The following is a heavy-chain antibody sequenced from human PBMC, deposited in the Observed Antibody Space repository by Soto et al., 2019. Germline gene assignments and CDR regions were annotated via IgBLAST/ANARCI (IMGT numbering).Heavy chain of an antibody. CDR3: ARSATYQPFDY. J-gene: IGHJ4*02. Sequence: GGSLRLSCAASGFTVSDHYMDWVRQAPGKGLEWVGRTRNKANSYSTEYVASVIGRFTISRDDSKNSLYLQMDTLKTEDTAVYYCARSATYQPFDYWGQGTLVTVSS. D-gene: IGHD2-15*01. V-gene: IGHV3-72*01. CDR1: GFTVSDHY. CDR2: TRNKANSYST.